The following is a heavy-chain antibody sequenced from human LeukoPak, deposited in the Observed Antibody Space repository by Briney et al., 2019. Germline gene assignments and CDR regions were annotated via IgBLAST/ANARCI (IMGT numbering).Heavy chain of an antibody. CDR1: GGSFSGYY. Sequence: SETLSLTCAVYGGSFSGYYWSWIRQPPGKGLEWIGEINHSGSTNYNPSLKSRVTISVDTSKNQFSLKLSSVTAADTAVYYCARGGATIFGVVIPEYNWFDPWGQGTLVTVSS. CDR3: ARGGATIFGVVIPEYNWFDP. V-gene: IGHV4-34*01. CDR2: INHSGST. J-gene: IGHJ5*02. D-gene: IGHD3-3*01.